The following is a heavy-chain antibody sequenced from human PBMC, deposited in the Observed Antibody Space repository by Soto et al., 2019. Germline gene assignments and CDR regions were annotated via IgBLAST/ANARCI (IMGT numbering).Heavy chain of an antibody. V-gene: IGHV3-21*01. D-gene: IGHD3-3*02. CDR3: AGEHISSDAFDI. CDR1: GFTFSSYS. Sequence: GGSLRLSCAASGFTFSSYSMNWVRQAPGKGLEWVSSISSSSSYIYYAGSVKGRFTISRDNAKNSLYLQMNSLRAEDTAVYYCAGEHISSDAFDICGQGTMVTV. J-gene: IGHJ3*02. CDR2: ISSSSSYI.